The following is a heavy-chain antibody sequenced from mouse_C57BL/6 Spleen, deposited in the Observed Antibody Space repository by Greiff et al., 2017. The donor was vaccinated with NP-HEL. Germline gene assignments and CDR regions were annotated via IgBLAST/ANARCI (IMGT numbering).Heavy chain of an antibody. CDR1: GYAFSSYW. D-gene: IGHD2-1*01. V-gene: IGHV1-80*01. J-gene: IGHJ3*01. Sequence: QVQLQQSGAELVKPGASVKISCKASGYAFSSYWMNWVKQRPGKGLEWIGQIYPGDGDTNYNGKFKGKATLTADKSSSTAYMQLSSLTSEDSAVYFCARSGYGNYEDWFAYWGQGTLVTVSA. CDR2: IYPGDGDT. CDR3: ARSGYGNYEDWFAY.